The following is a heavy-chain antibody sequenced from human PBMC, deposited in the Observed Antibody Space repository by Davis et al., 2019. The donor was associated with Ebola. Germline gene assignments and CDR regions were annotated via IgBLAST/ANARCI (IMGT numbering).Heavy chain of an antibody. CDR1: GFTFSNAW. Sequence: PGGSLRLSCAASGFTFSNAWMSWVRQAPGKGLEWVAVISYDGSNKYYADSVKGRFTISRDNSKNTLYLQMNSLRAEDTAVYYCARGTGGYYYYGMDVWGQGTTVTVSS. V-gene: IGHV3-30-3*01. CDR2: ISYDGSNK. CDR3: ARGTGGYYYYGMDV. D-gene: IGHD2-15*01. J-gene: IGHJ6*02.